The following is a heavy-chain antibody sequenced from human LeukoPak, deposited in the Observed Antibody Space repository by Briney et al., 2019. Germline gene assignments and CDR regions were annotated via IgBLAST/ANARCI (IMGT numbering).Heavy chain of an antibody. D-gene: IGHD3-16*01. Sequence: GGSLRLSCAASGFTFSSYAMSWVRQAPGKGLEWVSAISGSGGSTYYADSVKGRFTISRDNSKNTLYLQMNSLRAEDTAVYYCAKIGKYVWSSPYYFDYWGQGTLVTVSS. CDR1: GFTFSSYA. V-gene: IGHV3-23*01. CDR2: ISGSGGST. CDR3: AKIGKYVWSSPYYFDY. J-gene: IGHJ4*02.